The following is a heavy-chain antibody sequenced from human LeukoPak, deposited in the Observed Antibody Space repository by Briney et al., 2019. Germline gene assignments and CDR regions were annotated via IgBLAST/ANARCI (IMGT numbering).Heavy chain of an antibody. D-gene: IGHD4-17*01. V-gene: IGHV5-51*01. CDR1: GYRFTNYW. CDR2: IYPGDSDI. Sequence: GESLKISCKGSGYRFTNYWIACVRQMPGKGLEWMGIIYPGDSDIRYSPSFQGQVTISADKSISTAYLQWSSLKASDTAMYYCARHRETTEPYFDYWGQGTLVTVSS. CDR3: ARHRETTEPYFDY. J-gene: IGHJ4*02.